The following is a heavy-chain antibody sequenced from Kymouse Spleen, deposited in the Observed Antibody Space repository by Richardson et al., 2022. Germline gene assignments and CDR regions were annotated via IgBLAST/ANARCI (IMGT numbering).Heavy chain of an antibody. CDR1: GGSFSGYY. D-gene: IGHD3-10*01. J-gene: IGHJ4*02. V-gene: IGHV4-34*01. Sequence: QVQLQQWGAGLLKPSETLSLTCAVYGGSFSGYYWSWIRQPPGKGLEWIGEINHSGSTNYNPSLKSRVTISVDTSKNQFSLKLSSVTAADTAVYYCARERVLWFGYKDYFDYWGQGTLVTVSS. CDR3: ARERVLWFGYKDYFDY. CDR2: INHSGST.